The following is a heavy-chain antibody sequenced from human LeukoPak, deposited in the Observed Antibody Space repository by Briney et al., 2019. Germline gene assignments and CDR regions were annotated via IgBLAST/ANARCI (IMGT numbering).Heavy chain of an antibody. CDR1: GGTFSSYA. Sequence: ASVKVSCKASGGTFSSYAISWVRQAPGQGLEWMGGIIPIFDTANCAQKFQGRVTITADESTSTAYMELSSLRSEDTAVYYCARSDYDYVWGSYRHIDYWGQGTLVTVSS. V-gene: IGHV1-69*01. CDR2: IIPIFDTA. CDR3: ARSDYDYVWGSYRHIDY. D-gene: IGHD3-16*02. J-gene: IGHJ4*02.